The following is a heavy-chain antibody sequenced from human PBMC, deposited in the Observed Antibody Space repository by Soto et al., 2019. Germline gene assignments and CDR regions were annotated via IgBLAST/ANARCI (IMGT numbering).Heavy chain of an antibody. V-gene: IGHV3-9*01. CDR3: VKDESINWYSGHFRH. J-gene: IGHJ1*01. Sequence: GGSLRLSCVASGFTFDDYAMHWVRQVPGKGLEWVSGINWNSGSIGYGDSVKGRFAISRDNAKNSLHLQMNSLSAEDTAFYYCVKDESINWYSGHFRHWGQGTLVTVSS. CDR1: GFTFDDYA. D-gene: IGHD6-13*01. CDR2: INWNSGSI.